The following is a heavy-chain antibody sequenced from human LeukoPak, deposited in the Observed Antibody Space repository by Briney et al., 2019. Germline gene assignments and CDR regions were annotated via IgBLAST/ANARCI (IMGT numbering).Heavy chain of an antibody. J-gene: IGHJ4*02. CDR3: ARDTSAGIYDY. CDR1: GGSISSYY. Sequence: ETLSLTCTVSGGSISSYYWSWVRQAPGKGLEWVSSISNILNSIYYADSVKGRFTISRDNTKNSLYLQMNSLRAEDTAVYYCARDTSAGIYDYWGQGTLVTVSS. V-gene: IGHV3-21*01. CDR2: ISNILNSI. D-gene: IGHD1-14*01.